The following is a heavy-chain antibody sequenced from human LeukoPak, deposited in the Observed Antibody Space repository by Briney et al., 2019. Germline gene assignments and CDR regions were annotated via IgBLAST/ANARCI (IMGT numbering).Heavy chain of an antibody. Sequence: GGSLRLSCSASGFTFSSYAMHWVRQAPGKGLEYVSAISSNGGSTYYADSVKGRFTISRDNSKNTLYLQMNSLRAEDTAVYYCARGKYKITMVRGVITAFDYWGQGTLVTVSS. CDR3: ARGKYKITMVRGVITAFDY. CDR2: ISSNGGST. CDR1: GFTFSSYA. V-gene: IGHV3-64*04. J-gene: IGHJ4*02. D-gene: IGHD3-10*01.